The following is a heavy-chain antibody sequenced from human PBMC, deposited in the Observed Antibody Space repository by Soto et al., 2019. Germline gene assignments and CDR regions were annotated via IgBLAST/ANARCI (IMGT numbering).Heavy chain of an antibody. CDR1: GVSCSISP. CDR3: ARDPKTSGGQHWAFNYFDS. J-gene: IGHJ4*02. V-gene: IGHV3-30-3*01. D-gene: IGHD7-27*01. Sequence: GGSLRLSSAASGVSCSISPMHWVRKAQGKGPEWVALISYDGTNKFYADSVKGRFTISRDNSKSTLYLQVDSLRPEDAAVYYCARDPKTSGGQHWAFNYFDSWGQGTLVTVTS. CDR2: ISYDGTNK.